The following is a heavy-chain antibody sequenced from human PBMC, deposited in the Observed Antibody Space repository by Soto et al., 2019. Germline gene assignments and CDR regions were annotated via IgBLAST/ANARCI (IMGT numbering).Heavy chain of an antibody. CDR1: GFTFSSYA. D-gene: IGHD4-17*01. J-gene: IGHJ4*02. Sequence: GGSLRLSCAASGFTFSSYAMSWVRQAPGKGLECVSAISGSGGSTYYADSVKGRFTISRDNSKNTLYLQMNSLRAEDTAVYYCAKVRHGDYGSYWGQGTLVTVYS. V-gene: IGHV3-23*01. CDR3: AKVRHGDYGSY. CDR2: ISGSGGST.